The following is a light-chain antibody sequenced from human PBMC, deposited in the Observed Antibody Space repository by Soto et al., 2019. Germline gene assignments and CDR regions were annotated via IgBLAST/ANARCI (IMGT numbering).Light chain of an antibody. Sequence: EIVLAQSPGTLSLSPGKRATVFCRASQSIATSQLAWYQQKPGQAPRLLIGASTRATGIPDRFSDSGSGTDFTLTISRLEPEDFAVYYCQQFAASPRTFGQGTKVDIK. CDR3: QQFAASPRT. J-gene: IGKJ1*01. V-gene: IGKV3-20*01. CDR1: QSIATSQ. CDR2: GAS.